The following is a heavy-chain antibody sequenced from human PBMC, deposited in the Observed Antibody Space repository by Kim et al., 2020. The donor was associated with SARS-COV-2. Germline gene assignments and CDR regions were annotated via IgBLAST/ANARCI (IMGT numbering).Heavy chain of an antibody. D-gene: IGHD1-20*01. V-gene: IGHV3-48*02. CDR1: GITFSSSD. Sequence: GGSLRLSCAASGITFSSSDMNWVRQAPGKGLEWISFVSSSGTTIYYADSVKGRFTISRDNAKNSLYLQMNSLSDEDTAVYYCATNPGGHPNNPTDYWGQGTLVTVSS. CDR2: VSSSGTTI. J-gene: IGHJ4*02. CDR3: ATNPGGHPNNPTDY.